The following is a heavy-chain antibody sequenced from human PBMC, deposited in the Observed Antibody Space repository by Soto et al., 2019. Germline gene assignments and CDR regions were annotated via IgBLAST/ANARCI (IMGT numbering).Heavy chain of an antibody. V-gene: IGHV3-23*01. CDR1: GFTFSSYA. CDR3: AKDIQPGIAVAGTNY. D-gene: IGHD6-19*01. Sequence: GGSLRLSCAASGFTFSSYAMSWVRQAPGKGLEWVSAISGSGGSTYYAGSVKGRFTISRDNSKNTLYLQMNSLRAEDTAVYYCAKDIQPGIAVAGTNYWGQGTLVTVSS. CDR2: ISGSGGST. J-gene: IGHJ4*02.